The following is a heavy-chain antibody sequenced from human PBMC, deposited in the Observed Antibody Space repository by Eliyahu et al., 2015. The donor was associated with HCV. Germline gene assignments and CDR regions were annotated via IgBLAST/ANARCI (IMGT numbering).Heavy chain of an antibody. Sequence: EVQLVESGGGLVKPGGSLRLSCSASGFTXXQAWXXWVRXAXGKGLXWIGRIKSKTDGGTTDYAAPVKGRFTISRDDSKSTLYLQMNSLKTEDTAVYYCTTGAPGGFDYYLDVWGQGTTVTVSS. D-gene: IGHD3-10*01. CDR3: TTGAPGGFDYYLDV. CDR2: IKSKTDGGTT. J-gene: IGHJ6*03. V-gene: IGHV3-15*01. CDR1: GFTXXQAW.